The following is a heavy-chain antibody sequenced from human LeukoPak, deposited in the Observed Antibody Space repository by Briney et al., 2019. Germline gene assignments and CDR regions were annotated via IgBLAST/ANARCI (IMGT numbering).Heavy chain of an antibody. J-gene: IGHJ4*02. CDR2: ISGSGGST. D-gene: IGHD3-9*01. Sequence: PGGSLRLSCAASGFTFSSYAMSWVRQAPGKGLEWVSAISGSGGSTYYADSVKGRFTISRDNSKNTLYLQMNSLRAEDTAVYYCAKDGVRYYDILTGYLAHFDYWGQGTLVTVSS. V-gene: IGHV3-23*01. CDR3: AKDGVRYYDILTGYLAHFDY. CDR1: GFTFSSYA.